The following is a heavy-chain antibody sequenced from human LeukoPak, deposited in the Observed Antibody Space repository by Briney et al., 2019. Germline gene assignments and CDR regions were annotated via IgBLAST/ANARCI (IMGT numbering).Heavy chain of an antibody. CDR3: ARDLPLRGGSSAFDY. CDR2: INPNSGGT. V-gene: IGHV1-2*02. D-gene: IGHD1-26*01. Sequence: GASVKVSCKTSGYTFTGYYIYWVRQAPGQGLEWMGWINPNSGGTNYPQKFQGRVTMTRDTSISTAYMELSRLRSDDTAVYYCARDLPLRGGSSAFDYWGQGTLVTVSS. J-gene: IGHJ4*02. CDR1: GYTFTGYY.